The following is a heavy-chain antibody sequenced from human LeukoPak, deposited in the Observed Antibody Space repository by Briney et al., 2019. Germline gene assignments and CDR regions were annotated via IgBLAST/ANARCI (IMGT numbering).Heavy chain of an antibody. Sequence: GDLRLSCAASGFTFTKYWMTWIRQAPGKGLEWVGNIKQDGSDKNYMDSVKGRFTISRDNTKNSVYLQMSSLRAEDTAVYYCARDPHPIAADDYWGQGTLVTVSS. CDR1: GFTFTKYW. CDR2: IKQDGSDK. CDR3: ARDPHPIAADDY. D-gene: IGHD6-13*01. J-gene: IGHJ4*02. V-gene: IGHV3-7*01.